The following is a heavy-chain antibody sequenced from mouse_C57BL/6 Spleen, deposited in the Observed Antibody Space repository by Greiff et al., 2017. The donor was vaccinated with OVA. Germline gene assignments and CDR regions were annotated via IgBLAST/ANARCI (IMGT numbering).Heavy chain of an antibody. CDR3: ARDRSNSGFDY. D-gene: IGHD2-5*01. Sequence: EVKLQESGPGLVKPSQSLSLTCSVTGYSITSGYYWNWIRQFPGNKLEWMGYISYDGSNNYNPSLKNRISITRDTSKNQFFLKLNSVTTEDTATYYCARDRSNSGFDYWGQGTTLTVSS. CDR1: GYSITSGYY. V-gene: IGHV3-6*01. J-gene: IGHJ2*01. CDR2: ISYDGSN.